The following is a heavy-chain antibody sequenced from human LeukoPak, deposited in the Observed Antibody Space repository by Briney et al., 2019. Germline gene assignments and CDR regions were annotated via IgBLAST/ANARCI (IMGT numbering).Heavy chain of an antibody. J-gene: IGHJ4*02. Sequence: PSESLSLTCTVSDGAITGYYWGWIRQPPGKGLDWIGHLHYGGSTNYNPSLKSRVTISVDTSKNRFSLKLSSVTAADTAVYYCARGYSTSWTYYFDYWGQGALVTVSS. CDR3: ARGYSTSWTYYFDY. CDR2: LHYGGST. V-gene: IGHV4-59*01. CDR1: DGAITGYY. D-gene: IGHD6-13*01.